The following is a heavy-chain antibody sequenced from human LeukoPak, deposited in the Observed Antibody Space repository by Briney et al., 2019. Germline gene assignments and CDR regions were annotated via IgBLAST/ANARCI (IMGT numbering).Heavy chain of an antibody. J-gene: IGHJ4*02. CDR3: ARDLVVATGPDY. CDR2: INNDGSTT. CDR1: GFTLSSYW. D-gene: IGHD5-12*01. V-gene: IGHV3-74*01. Sequence: PGGSLRLSCAASGFTLSSYWMHWVRQAPGKGLVWVSRINNDGSTTNYADSVKGRFTISRDNAKNTLYLQMNSLRAEDKAVYYCARDLVVATGPDYWGQGTLVTVPS.